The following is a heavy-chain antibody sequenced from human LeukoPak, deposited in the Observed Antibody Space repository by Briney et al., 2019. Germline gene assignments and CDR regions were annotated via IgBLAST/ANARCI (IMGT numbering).Heavy chain of an antibody. D-gene: IGHD3-16*01. V-gene: IGHV4-59*12. CDR1: GGSISDYF. CDR2: VYYIGKP. Sequence: SETLSLTCSVSGGSISDYFWGWIRQPPGKGLERIGHVYYIGKPICSPSLESRVSISVDTSKNQFSLELTSVTAADTAVYYCARRFRTGGDLHHDAYDVWGQGTVVTVSS. J-gene: IGHJ3*01. CDR3: ARRFRTGGDLHHDAYDV.